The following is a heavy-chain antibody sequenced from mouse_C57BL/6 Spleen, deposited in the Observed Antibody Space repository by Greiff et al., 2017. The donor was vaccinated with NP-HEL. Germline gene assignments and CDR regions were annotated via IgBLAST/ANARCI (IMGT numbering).Heavy chain of an antibody. J-gene: IGHJ4*01. CDR1: GFTFSDYG. D-gene: IGHD2-3*01. Sequence: EVMLVESGGGLVKPGGSLKLSCAASGFTFSDYGMHWVRQAPEKGLEWVAYISSGSSTIYYADTVKGRFTLSRDNAKNTLFLQMTSLRSEDTAMYYCARRKIYDGYDVKDAMDYWGKGTSVTVSS. V-gene: IGHV5-17*01. CDR3: ARRKIYDGYDVKDAMDY. CDR2: ISSGSSTI.